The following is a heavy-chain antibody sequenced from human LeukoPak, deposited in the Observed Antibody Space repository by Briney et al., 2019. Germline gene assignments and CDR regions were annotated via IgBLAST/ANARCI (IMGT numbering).Heavy chain of an antibody. V-gene: IGHV3-11*05. Sequence: GGSLRLSCAASGFSFSDYYMSWIRQAPGKGLEWVSYISGSSTYTNYADSVKGRFTISRDNAKNSLSLQMNSLRAEDTAVYYCVRGHTSSWTIDYWGQGALVTVSS. CDR2: ISGSSTYT. CDR3: VRGHTSSWTIDY. D-gene: IGHD6-13*01. J-gene: IGHJ4*02. CDR1: GFSFSDYY.